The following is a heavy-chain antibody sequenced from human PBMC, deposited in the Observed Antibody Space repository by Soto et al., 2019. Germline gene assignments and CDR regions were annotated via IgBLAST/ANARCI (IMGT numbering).Heavy chain of an antibody. V-gene: IGHV1-69*13. CDR3: AMIGPRNFDY. D-gene: IGHD3-22*01. CDR1: GGTFSSYA. J-gene: IGHJ4*02. CDR2: IIPIFGTA. Sequence: SVKVSCKASGGTFSSYAISWVRQAPGQGLEWMGGIIPIFGTANYAQKFQGRVTITADESTSTAYMELSSMRSEDTVVYYCAMIGPRNFDYWGQGTLVTVSS.